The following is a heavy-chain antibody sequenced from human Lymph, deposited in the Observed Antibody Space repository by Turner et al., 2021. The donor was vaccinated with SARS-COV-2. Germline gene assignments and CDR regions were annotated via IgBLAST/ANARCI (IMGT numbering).Heavy chain of an antibody. CDR3: ARDTRGDYSYYYDGMDV. J-gene: IGHJ6*02. Sequence: QVQLVQSGAEVKRPGASVKVSCKASGYIFTGYYMHWVRQASGQGLEWMGWINPNSGGTNYAQKFQGRVTMTRDTSISTAYMEVSRLRSDDTAVYYCARDTRGDYSYYYDGMDVWGQGTTVTVSS. CDR2: INPNSGGT. D-gene: IGHD4-17*01. V-gene: IGHV1-2*02. CDR1: GYIFTGYY.